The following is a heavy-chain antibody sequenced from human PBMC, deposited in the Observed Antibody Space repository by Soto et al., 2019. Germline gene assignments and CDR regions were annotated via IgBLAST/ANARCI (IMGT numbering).Heavy chain of an antibody. CDR1: GDTFTDYY. V-gene: IGHV1-2*04. CDR3: ARESGGATATLDYYYFYMDV. D-gene: IGHD5-12*01. Sequence: QVRLVQSGAEVQKPGASVTVSCRSSGDTFTDYYIHWVRQAPGQGLEWMGWINPDSGVTKYAQKFQGWVSMTRDTSIRTVYMQLSRLRSDDTAVYYCARESGGATATLDYYYFYMDVWGTGTTVTVSS. J-gene: IGHJ6*03. CDR2: INPDSGVT.